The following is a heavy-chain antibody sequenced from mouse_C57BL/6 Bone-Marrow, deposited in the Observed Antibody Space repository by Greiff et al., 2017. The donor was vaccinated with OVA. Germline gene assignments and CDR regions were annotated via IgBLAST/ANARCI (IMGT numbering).Heavy chain of an antibody. Sequence: DVQLVESGGGLVKPGGSLKLSCAASGFTFSSYAMSWVRQTPEKRLEWVATISDGGSYTYYPDNVKGRFTISRDNAKNNLYLQMSHLKSEDTAMYYCAREGSTVVATDWYFDVWGTGTTVTVSS. CDR1: GFTFSSYA. CDR3: AREGSTVVATDWYFDV. CDR2: ISDGGSYT. V-gene: IGHV5-4*01. J-gene: IGHJ1*03. D-gene: IGHD1-1*01.